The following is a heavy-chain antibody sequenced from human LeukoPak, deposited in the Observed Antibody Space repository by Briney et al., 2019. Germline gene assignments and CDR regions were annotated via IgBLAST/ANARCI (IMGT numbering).Heavy chain of an antibody. J-gene: IGHJ4*02. Sequence: SETLSLTCTVSGGSISSSGYYWVWIRQATGKGLEWIGSISYSGSTYYNPSLKSRVTISVDTSKNQFSLKLSSVTAADTAVYYCARSYDYIWGNYRSFDSWGQGTLVTVSS. CDR2: ISYSGST. D-gene: IGHD3-16*02. V-gene: IGHV4-39*01. CDR1: GGSISSSGYY. CDR3: ARSYDYIWGNYRSFDS.